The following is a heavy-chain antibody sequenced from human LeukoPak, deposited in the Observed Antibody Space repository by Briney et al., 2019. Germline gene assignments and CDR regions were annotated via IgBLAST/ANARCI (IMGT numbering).Heavy chain of an antibody. J-gene: IGHJ4*02. D-gene: IGHD1-26*01. CDR1: GYTFTSYY. CDR3: ARDQPKLHMHTSPLSGIDY. V-gene: IGHV1-46*01. Sequence: ASVKVSCKASGYTFTSYYMHWVRQAPGQGLEWMGIINPSGGSTSYAQKFQGRVTMTRDMSTSTVYMELSSLRSEDTAVYYCARDQPKLHMHTSPLSGIDYWGQGTLVTVCS. CDR2: INPSGGST.